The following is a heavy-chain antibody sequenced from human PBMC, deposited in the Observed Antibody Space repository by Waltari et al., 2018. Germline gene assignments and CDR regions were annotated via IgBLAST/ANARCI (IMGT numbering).Heavy chain of an antibody. D-gene: IGHD2-2*01. CDR1: GYSFTNYA. Sequence: QVQLVQSGSELKKPGASVKVSCKASGYSFTNYAINWIRQAPGQVLELMGWINTNTRNPVYVQGFTGRFVFSLDTSVNTAYLQINSLKAEDTAVYFCAREVVPPARVVVNWFDPWGQGTLVTVSS. J-gene: IGHJ5*02. V-gene: IGHV7-4-1*02. CDR3: AREVVPPARVVVNWFDP. CDR2: INTNTRNP.